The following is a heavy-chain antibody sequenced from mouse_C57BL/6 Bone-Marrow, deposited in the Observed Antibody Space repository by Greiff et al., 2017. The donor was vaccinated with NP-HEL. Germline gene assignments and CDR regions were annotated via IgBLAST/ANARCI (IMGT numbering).Heavy chain of an antibody. Sequence: QVQLQQSGAELVRPGTSVKMSCKASGYTFTNYWIGWAKQRPGHGLEWIGDIYPGGGYTNYNEKFKGKATLTADKSSSTAYMQFSSLTSEDSAIYYCARSAVGYDYDGYFDYWGQGTTLTVSS. J-gene: IGHJ2*01. D-gene: IGHD2-4*01. CDR1: GYTFTNYW. CDR2: IYPGGGYT. V-gene: IGHV1-63*01. CDR3: ARSAVGYDYDGYFDY.